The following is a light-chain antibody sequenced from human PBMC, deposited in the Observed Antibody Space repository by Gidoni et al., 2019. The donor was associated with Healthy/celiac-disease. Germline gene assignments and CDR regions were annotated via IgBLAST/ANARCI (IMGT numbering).Light chain of an antibody. J-gene: IGKJ4*01. CDR2: GAS. CDR3: QQYYSNPLT. CDR1: QSVLYSSNNKNY. V-gene: IGKV4-1*01. Sequence: IVMTQSPDSLAVSLGERATIHCKSSQSVLYSSNNKNYLAWYQQKPGQPPKLLIYGASTRESGVPDRFSGSGSGTDFTLTISSLQAEDVAVYYCQQYYSNPLTFGGGTKVEIK.